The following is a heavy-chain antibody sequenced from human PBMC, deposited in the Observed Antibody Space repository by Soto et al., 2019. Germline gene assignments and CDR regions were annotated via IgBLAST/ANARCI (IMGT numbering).Heavy chain of an antibody. CDR1: GFTFSSYW. Sequence: GGSLRLSCAASGFTFSSYWMSWVRQAPGKGLEWVANIKQDGSEKYYVDSVKGRFTISRDNAKNSLYLQMNSLRAEDTAVYYCARVRPSLEWLLASYYYYYMDVWGKGTTVTVSS. J-gene: IGHJ6*03. CDR2: IKQDGSEK. V-gene: IGHV3-7*04. D-gene: IGHD3-3*01. CDR3: ARVRPSLEWLLASYYYYYMDV.